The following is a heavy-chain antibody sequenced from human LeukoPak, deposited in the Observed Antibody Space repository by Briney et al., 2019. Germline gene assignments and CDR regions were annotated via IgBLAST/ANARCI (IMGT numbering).Heavy chain of an antibody. CDR3: ARDQLGGDPDDYYYYYMDV. D-gene: IGHD4-17*01. CDR2: FRSKTYGGAI. V-gene: IGHV3-49*04. J-gene: IGHJ6*03. Sequence: GGSLRLSCAASGFTFSNAWMSWVRQAPGKGLEGVGFFRSKTYGGAIEYAPSVKGSFTISRDDSKSIAYLQMNSLKTEDTAVYYCARDQLGGDPDDYYYYYMDVWGKGTTVIVSS. CDR1: GFTFSNAW.